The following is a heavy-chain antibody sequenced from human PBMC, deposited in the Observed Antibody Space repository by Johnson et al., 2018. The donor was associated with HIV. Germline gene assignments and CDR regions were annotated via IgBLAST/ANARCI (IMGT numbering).Heavy chain of an antibody. V-gene: IGHV3-30*04. CDR2: ISYDGSNK. Sequence: QVQLVESGGGVVQPGRSLRLSCAASGFTFSSYAMHWVRQAPGKGLEWVAVISYDGSNKYYADSVKGRFTISRDNSKNTLYLQMNSLRAEDTAVYYCAREGMYSSYQGSVDIWGQGKMVTVSS. CDR3: AREGMYSSYQGSVDI. D-gene: IGHD6-6*01. CDR1: GFTFSSYA. J-gene: IGHJ3*02.